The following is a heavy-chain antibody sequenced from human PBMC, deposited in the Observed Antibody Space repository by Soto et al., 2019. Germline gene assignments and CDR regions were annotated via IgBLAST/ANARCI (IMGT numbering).Heavy chain of an antibody. J-gene: IGHJ4*02. CDR3: ASSGSYRPFDY. D-gene: IGHD1-26*01. CDR1: GFTLSDHY. V-gene: IGHV3-72*01. CDR2: TRNKANSYST. Sequence: GGSLRLSCAASGFTLSDHYMDWVRQAPGKGLEWLGRTRNKANSYSTEYAASVKGRFTISRDDSKNSLDLQMESLKTEDTAVYYCASSGSYRPFDYWGQGTLVTVSS.